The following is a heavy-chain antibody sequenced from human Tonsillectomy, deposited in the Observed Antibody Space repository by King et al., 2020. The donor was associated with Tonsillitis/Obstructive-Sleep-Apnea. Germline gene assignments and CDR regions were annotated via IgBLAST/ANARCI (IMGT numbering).Heavy chain of an antibody. J-gene: IGHJ5*02. D-gene: IGHD2-2*01. CDR3: ASPSFSGYWSSTSCPPFDP. Sequence: VQLVESGGGLVKPGGSLRLSCAASGFTFSDYYMSWIRQAPGKGLEWVSYISSSSSYTNYADSVKGRCTISRANAKNSLYLQMNSLKAEVTAVYYWASPSFSGYWSSTSCPPFDPWGQGTLVSVSS. CDR1: GFTFSDYY. V-gene: IGHV3-11*06. CDR2: ISSSSSYT.